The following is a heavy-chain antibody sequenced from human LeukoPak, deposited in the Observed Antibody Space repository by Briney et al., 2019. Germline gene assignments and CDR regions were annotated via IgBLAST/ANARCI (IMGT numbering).Heavy chain of an antibody. Sequence: GGSLRLSCAASGFTFDDYAMHWVRQAPGKGLEWVSLISGDGGSTYYADSMKGRFTISRDNSKNSLYLQMNSLRTEDTALYYCAKDMWAMVPPVYFDYWGQGTLVTVSS. D-gene: IGHD4/OR15-4a*01. CDR1: GFTFDDYA. CDR2: ISGDGGST. V-gene: IGHV3-43*02. J-gene: IGHJ4*02. CDR3: AKDMWAMVPPVYFDY.